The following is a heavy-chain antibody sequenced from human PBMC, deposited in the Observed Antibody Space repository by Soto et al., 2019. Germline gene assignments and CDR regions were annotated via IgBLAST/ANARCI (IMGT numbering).Heavy chain of an antibody. CDR2: MWYDGSKQ. CDR1: GFDFSVYG. Sequence: GSLRLSCEASGFDFSVYGFHWVRQAPGKGLEWVAVMWYDGSKQYYADSVKGRFTVSRDSSKTTLYLHMDSLRAEDTAVYYCARDPSSVTYYFDYWGQGTVVTVSS. J-gene: IGHJ4*02. V-gene: IGHV3-33*01. CDR3: ARDPSSVTYYFDY. D-gene: IGHD4-17*01.